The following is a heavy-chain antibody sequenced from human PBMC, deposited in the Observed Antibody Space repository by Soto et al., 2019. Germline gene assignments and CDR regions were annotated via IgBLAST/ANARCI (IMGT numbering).Heavy chain of an antibody. CDR3: ARDLPNFTSHAFDI. J-gene: IGHJ3*02. Sequence: QVQLVQSGAEVKKPGSSVKVSCKASVGTFSSYAISWVRQAPGQGLEWMGGIVPIFGTANYAQKFQGRVTITADESTSTAYMELSSLRSEDTAVYYCARDLPNFTSHAFDIWGQGTMVTVSS. CDR1: VGTFSSYA. D-gene: IGHD2-8*01. CDR2: IVPIFGTA. V-gene: IGHV1-69*01.